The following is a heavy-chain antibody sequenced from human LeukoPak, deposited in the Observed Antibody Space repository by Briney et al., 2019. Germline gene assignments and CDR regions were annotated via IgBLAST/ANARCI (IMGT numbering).Heavy chain of an antibody. CDR3: ARSITMMNL. CDR2: ISRNGGSA. D-gene: IGHD3-22*01. CDR1: GFTFDEYG. Sequence: GGSLRLSCAASGFTFDEYGMTWVRQAPGKGLEWVFGISRNGGSAGYADSVKGRFTITRDNAKNSLYLQMNSLRAEDTALYYCARSITMMNLWGQGTLVTVSS. V-gene: IGHV3-20*04. J-gene: IGHJ4*02.